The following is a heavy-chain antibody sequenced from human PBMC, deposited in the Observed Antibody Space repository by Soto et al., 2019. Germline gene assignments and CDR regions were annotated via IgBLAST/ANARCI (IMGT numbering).Heavy chain of an antibody. CDR1: GFTFGDYA. V-gene: IGHV3-49*03. CDR2: IRSKAYGGTT. J-gene: IGHJ5*02. D-gene: IGHD6-6*01. Sequence: PGGSLRLSCTASGFTFGDYAMSWFRQAPGKGLEWVGFIRSKAYGGTTEYAVSVKGRFTISRDDSKSIAYLQMNSLKTEDTAVYYCTRDTIAARRPSWFDPWGQGTLVTVSS. CDR3: TRDTIAARRPSWFDP.